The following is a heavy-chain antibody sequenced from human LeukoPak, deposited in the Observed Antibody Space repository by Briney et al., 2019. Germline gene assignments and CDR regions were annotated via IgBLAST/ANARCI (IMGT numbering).Heavy chain of an antibody. V-gene: IGHV3-23*01. Sequence: GGSLRLSCAASGFTFSSYAMSWVRQAPGKGLGWVSAISGSGGSTYYADSVKGRFTISRDNTKNTLYLQMNSLRAEDTAVYYCARGLQRPPYDILTGYFLEYWGQGTLVTVSS. J-gene: IGHJ4*02. D-gene: IGHD3-9*01. CDR3: ARGLQRPPYDILTGYFLEY. CDR2: ISGSGGST. CDR1: GFTFSSYA.